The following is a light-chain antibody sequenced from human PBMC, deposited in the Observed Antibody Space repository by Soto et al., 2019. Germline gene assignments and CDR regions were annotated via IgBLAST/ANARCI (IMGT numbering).Light chain of an antibody. CDR2: GAS. CDR1: QSVSSN. Sequence: EIVMTQSPATLSVSPGERATLSCRASQSVSSNLAWYQQKPGQAPRLLIYGASTRATGIPARFSGSGSGTNFTLTIRRLQSEDFAVYYCQQYNNWRSFGQGTKVDI. J-gene: IGKJ1*01. CDR3: QQYNNWRS. V-gene: IGKV3-15*01.